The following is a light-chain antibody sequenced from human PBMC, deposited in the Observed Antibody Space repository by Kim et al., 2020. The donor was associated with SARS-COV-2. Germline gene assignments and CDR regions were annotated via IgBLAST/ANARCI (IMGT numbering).Light chain of an antibody. V-gene: IGKV1-5*01. Sequence: DLQMTQSPSTLSASEGDRVSIPCRSSQSVSGWLAWYQQKPGRAPKVLIYDAFTLESGVPSRFSGSGSGTEFTLTISSLQPDDFATYYRQQNDNYPWTLGQGDKVDIK. CDR3: QQNDNYPWT. CDR1: QSVSGW. J-gene: IGKJ1*01. CDR2: DAF.